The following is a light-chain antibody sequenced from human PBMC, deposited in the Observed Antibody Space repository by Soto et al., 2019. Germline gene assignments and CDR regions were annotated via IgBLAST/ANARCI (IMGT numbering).Light chain of an antibody. CDR2: DVS. Sequence: DIQLTQYPSFLSASVGDRVTITCRASQSINNLLAWYQQKPGKAPKFLIYDVSTLESGVPSRFSGSGSGTEFTLTISSLQPEDFATYYCQQYDSYPLTFGGGTKVDIK. J-gene: IGKJ4*01. V-gene: IGKV1-5*01. CDR1: QSINNL. CDR3: QQYDSYPLT.